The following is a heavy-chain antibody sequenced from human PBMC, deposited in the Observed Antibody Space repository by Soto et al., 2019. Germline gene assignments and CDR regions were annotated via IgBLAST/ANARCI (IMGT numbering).Heavy chain of an antibody. CDR1: GGTYSSNA. CDR2: IIPIFGTA. CDR3: AREYYGSGSYYVDYYYYGMDV. D-gene: IGHD3-10*01. Sequence: ASVKLSCKDSGGTYSSNAISWVRQAPRQGLEWMGGIIPIFGTANYAQKFQGRVTITADESTSTAYMELSSLRSEDTAVYYCAREYYGSGSYYVDYYYYGMDVWGQGTTVTVSS. V-gene: IGHV1-69*13. J-gene: IGHJ6*02.